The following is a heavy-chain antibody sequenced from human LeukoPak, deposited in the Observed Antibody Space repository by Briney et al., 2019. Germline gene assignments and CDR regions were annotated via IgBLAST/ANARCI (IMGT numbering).Heavy chain of an antibody. D-gene: IGHD3-10*01. CDR3: ARGNFYNKGYSPELRY. J-gene: IGHJ4*02. CDR2: SDPKSGAT. V-gene: IGHV1-2*02. Sequence: GASVKVSCKTSGYTFTSYYIHWLRQAPGQRFEWMGWSDPKSGATKYEHFQGRVTMTRDTSISTAYMELSRLTSDDTAVYYCARGNFYNKGYSPELRYWGQGTLVTVSS. CDR1: GYTFTSYY.